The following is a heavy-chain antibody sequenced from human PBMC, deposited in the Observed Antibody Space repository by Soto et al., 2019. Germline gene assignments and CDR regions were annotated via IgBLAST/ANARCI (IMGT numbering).Heavy chain of an antibody. CDR3: ARDGIAAAGITASHGADV. CDR1: GFTFSSYG. J-gene: IGHJ6*02. V-gene: IGHV3-33*01. Sequence: GGSLLLSCAASGFTFSSYGMHWVRQAPGKGLEWVAVIWYDGSNKYYADSVKGRFTISRGNSKNTLYLQMNSLRAEDTAVYYCARDGIAAAGITASHGADVWDQGTMVTVSS. CDR2: IWYDGSNK. D-gene: IGHD6-13*01.